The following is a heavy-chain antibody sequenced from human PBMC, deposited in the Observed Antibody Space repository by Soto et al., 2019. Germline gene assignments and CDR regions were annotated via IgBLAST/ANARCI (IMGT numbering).Heavy chain of an antibody. J-gene: IGHJ5*01. Sequence: EVQLLESGGGLVQPGGSLRLSCAASGFTFSNYAMTWVRQAPGKGLECVSTINTSGGNTHYADSVKGRFSVSRDNSKNTLSLQMNSLRAEDTAVYYCTKDGQHDSWRQGTLVTVSS. D-gene: IGHD6-13*01. CDR3: TKDGQHDS. CDR2: INTSGGNT. V-gene: IGHV3-23*01. CDR1: GFTFSNYA.